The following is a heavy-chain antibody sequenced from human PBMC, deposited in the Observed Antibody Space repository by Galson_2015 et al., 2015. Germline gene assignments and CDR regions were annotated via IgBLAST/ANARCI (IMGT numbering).Heavy chain of an antibody. D-gene: IGHD3-22*01. CDR3: ARDAYYDSSGRFDY. Sequence: SVKVSCKASGYTFTSYGISWVRQAPGQGLEWMGWINAYNGNTNYAQKLQGRVTMTTDTSTSTAYMELRSLRSDDTAVYYCARDAYYDSSGRFDYWGQGTLVTVSS. CDR1: GYTFTSYG. J-gene: IGHJ4*02. V-gene: IGHV1-18*01. CDR2: INAYNGNT.